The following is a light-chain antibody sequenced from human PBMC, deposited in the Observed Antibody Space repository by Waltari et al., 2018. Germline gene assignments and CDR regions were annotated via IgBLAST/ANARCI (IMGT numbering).Light chain of an antibody. V-gene: IGKV2-30*02. CDR2: QVS. CDR1: HSHEHPNGNTY. CDR3: MQGTYWPPYT. J-gene: IGKJ2*01. Sequence: DAVLTQSPVLLPVSLGPPAPIPCSPRHSHEHPNGNTYLNWTQQRPGLSPRRLIFQVSHRDSGVPDRFSGSGSGTDFTLKISRVEAEDVGIYYCMQGTYWPPYTFGQGTNLEI.